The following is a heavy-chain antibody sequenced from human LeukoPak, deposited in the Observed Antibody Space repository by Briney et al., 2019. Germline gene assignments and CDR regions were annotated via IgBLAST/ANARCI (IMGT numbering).Heavy chain of an antibody. Sequence: PSETLSLTCTVSGGSISSCYWSWIRQPPGKGLEWIGRIHTSGSTNYNPSLKSRVTMSVDTSKNQFSLKLSSVTAVDTAVYYCARDRYYYGSGSYPYMDVWGKGTTVTISS. J-gene: IGHJ6*03. CDR3: ARDRYYYGSGSYPYMDV. CDR1: GGSISSCY. V-gene: IGHV4-4*07. CDR2: IHTSGST. D-gene: IGHD3-10*01.